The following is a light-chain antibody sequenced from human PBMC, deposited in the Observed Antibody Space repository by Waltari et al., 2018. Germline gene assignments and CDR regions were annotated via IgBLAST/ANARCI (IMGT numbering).Light chain of an antibody. CDR2: EVG. V-gene: IGLV2-14*01. J-gene: IGLJ2*01. Sequence: QSALTQPASVSGSPGQSITISCTGTSSDVGAYNYVSWYQQHPGKAPKLMIYEVGNRPSGVSNRFSVSKSGNTASLTISGLQAEDEADYYCSSYTSSSTLVVFGGGTKLTVL. CDR1: SSDVGAYNY. CDR3: SSYTSSSTLVV.